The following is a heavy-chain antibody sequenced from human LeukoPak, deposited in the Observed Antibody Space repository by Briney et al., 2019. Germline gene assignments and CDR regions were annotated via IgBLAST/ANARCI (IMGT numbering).Heavy chain of an antibody. V-gene: IGHV1-3*01. CDR1: GYTFTSYA. J-gene: IGHJ4*02. D-gene: IGHD3-10*01. Sequence: ASVKVSCKASGYTFTSYAMHWVRQAPGQRLEWMGWINAGNGNTKYSQKFQGRVTITRDTSASTAYMELSSLRSEDTAVYYCAREDTMVRGVPLGYFDYWGQGTLVTASS. CDR2: INAGNGNT. CDR3: AREDTMVRGVPLGYFDY.